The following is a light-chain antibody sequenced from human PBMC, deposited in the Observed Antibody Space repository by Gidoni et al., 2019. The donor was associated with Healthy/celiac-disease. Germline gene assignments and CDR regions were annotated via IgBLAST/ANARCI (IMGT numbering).Light chain of an antibody. CDR1: QSVLYSSNNKNY. Sequence: DIVMTQSPDSLAVSLGERATINCKSSQSVLYSSNNKNYLAWYQQKPGQPPKLLIYWESNRESGVPDRFSGSGSGTDFTLTISSLQAEDVAVYYCQQYYSTPPTFGPXTKVDIK. J-gene: IGKJ3*01. V-gene: IGKV4-1*01. CDR3: QQYYSTPPT. CDR2: WES.